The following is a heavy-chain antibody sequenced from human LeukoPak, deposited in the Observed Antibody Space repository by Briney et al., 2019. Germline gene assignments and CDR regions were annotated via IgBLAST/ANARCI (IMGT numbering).Heavy chain of an antibody. V-gene: IGHV3-53*01. CDR3: ARAPYGSGSYYGMDV. Sequence: GGSLRLSCAASGFTFSSYHMHWFRQAPGKGLEWVSVIYSGGSTYYADSVKGRFTISRDNSKNTLYLQINSLRAEDTAVYYCARAPYGSGSYYGMDVWGKGTTVTVSS. CDR1: GFTFSSYH. D-gene: IGHD3-10*01. J-gene: IGHJ6*04. CDR2: IYSGGST.